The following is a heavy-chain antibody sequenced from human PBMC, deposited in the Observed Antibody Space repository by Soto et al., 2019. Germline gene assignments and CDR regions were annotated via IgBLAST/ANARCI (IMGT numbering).Heavy chain of an antibody. CDR2: IYCDDDK. CDR3: AHSRCGGDCLQSYSSHYYYGMDV. V-gene: IGHV2-5*02. D-gene: IGHD2-21*02. Sequence: QITLKESGPTLVRPTQTLTLTCTFSGFSLSTSGVGVGWIRQPPGKALEWLALIYCDDDKRYSPSLKSRLTITKDTSKNQVGLTMTNMDPVDTATYYCAHSRCGGDCLQSYSSHYYYGMDVWGQGTTVTVSS. CDR1: GFSLSTSGVG. J-gene: IGHJ6*02.